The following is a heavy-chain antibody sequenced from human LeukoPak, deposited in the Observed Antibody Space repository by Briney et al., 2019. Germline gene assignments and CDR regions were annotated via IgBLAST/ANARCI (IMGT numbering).Heavy chain of an antibody. CDR1: GYTFTGYY. J-gene: IGHJ4*02. CDR3: ARAPGRAAAGFDY. CDR2: INPNSGGT. Sequence: ASVKVSCKASGYTFTGYYMHWVRQAPGQGLEWMGWINPNSGGTNYAQKFQGRVTMTRDTSISTAYMELSRPRSDDTAVYYCARAPGRAAAGFDYWGQGTLVTVSS. V-gene: IGHV1-2*02. D-gene: IGHD6-13*01.